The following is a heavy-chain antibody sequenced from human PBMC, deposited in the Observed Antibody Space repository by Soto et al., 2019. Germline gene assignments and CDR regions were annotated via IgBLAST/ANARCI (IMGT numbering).Heavy chain of an antibody. V-gene: IGHV3-23*01. J-gene: IGHJ5*02. Sequence: GGSLRLSCAASGFTIGNYAMTWARKAPGKGLEWVSRLLRSGITAYYADSGRGRFTLSSDTSANPLYLQMDNLRAEDTAIYYCPKDARSGDCIWLMDSWRQVTVVTASS. CDR1: GFTIGNYA. D-gene: IGHD2-21*02. CDR3: PKDARSGDCIWLMDS. CDR2: LLRSGITA.